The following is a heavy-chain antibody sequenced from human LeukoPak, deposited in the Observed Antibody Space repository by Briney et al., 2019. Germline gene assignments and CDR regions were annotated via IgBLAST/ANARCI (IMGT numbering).Heavy chain of an antibody. Sequence: GGSLRLSCAASGFTFDDYGMSWVRQAPGKGLEWVSGINWNGGSTGYADSVKGRFTISRDNAKNSLYLQMNSLRAEDTALYHCARDGVVLGYCSSTSCYTEDAFDIWGQGTMVTVSS. CDR3: ARDGVVLGYCSSTSCYTEDAFDI. J-gene: IGHJ3*02. D-gene: IGHD2-2*02. V-gene: IGHV3-20*01. CDR1: GFTFDDYG. CDR2: INWNGGST.